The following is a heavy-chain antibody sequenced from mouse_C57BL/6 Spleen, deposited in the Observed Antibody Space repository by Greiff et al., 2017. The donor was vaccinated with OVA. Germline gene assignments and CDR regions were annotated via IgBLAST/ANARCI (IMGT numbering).Heavy chain of an antibody. J-gene: IGHJ1*03. V-gene: IGHV5-17*01. CDR1: GFTFSDYG. CDR3: ARGGGYYGYCDV. Sequence: EVKVVESGGGLVKPGGSLKLSCAASGFTFSDYGMHWVRQAPEKGLEWVAYISSGSSTIYYADTVKGRFTISRDNAKNTLFLQMTSLRSEDTAMYYCARGGGYYGYCDVWGTGTTVTVSS. D-gene: IGHD2-2*01. CDR2: ISSGSSTI.